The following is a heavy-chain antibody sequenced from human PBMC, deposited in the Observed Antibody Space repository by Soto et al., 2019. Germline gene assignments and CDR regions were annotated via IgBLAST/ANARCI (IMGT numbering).Heavy chain of an antibody. CDR1: GGSISSGGYY. CDR2: IYYSGST. D-gene: IGHD2-2*01. V-gene: IGHV4-31*03. J-gene: IGHJ6*02. CDR3: ARDQVVPAANPDYYYYYGMDV. Sequence: PSETLSLTCTVSGGSISSGGYYWSWIRQHPGKGLEWIGYIYYSGSTYYNPSLKSRVTISVGTSKNQFSLKLSSVTAADTAVYYCARDQVVPAANPDYYYYYGMDVWGQGTTVTVSS.